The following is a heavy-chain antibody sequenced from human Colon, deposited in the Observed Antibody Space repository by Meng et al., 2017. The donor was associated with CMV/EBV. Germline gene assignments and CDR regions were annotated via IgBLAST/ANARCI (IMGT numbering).Heavy chain of an antibody. CDR2: INHSGST. D-gene: IGHD2-2*01. V-gene: IGHV4-34*01. CDR1: GGSFSGYY. J-gene: IGHJ5*02. CDR3: AAQRNLSPPT. Sequence: SETLSLTCAVYGGSFSGYYWSWNRQPPGKGLEWIGEINHSGSTNYNPSLKSRITISVDTSKNQFSLKLSSVTAADTAVYYCAAQRNLSPPTWGQGTLVTVSS.